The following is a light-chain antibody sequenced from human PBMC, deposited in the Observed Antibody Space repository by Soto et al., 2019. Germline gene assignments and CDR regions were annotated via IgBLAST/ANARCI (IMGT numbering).Light chain of an antibody. V-gene: IGKV2-30*01. CDR3: MQLTHFPPWT. Sequence: DVVMTQSPLSLSVTLGQPASISCRSSQSLVYSDGNTYLHWFRQRPGQPPRRLIHRVSNRDSGAPVEFSCSGSGNAVPLKISWVEAEAVGVYYCMQLTHFPPWTFGKVNKVEI. CDR1: QSLVYSDGNTY. J-gene: IGKJ1*01. CDR2: RVS.